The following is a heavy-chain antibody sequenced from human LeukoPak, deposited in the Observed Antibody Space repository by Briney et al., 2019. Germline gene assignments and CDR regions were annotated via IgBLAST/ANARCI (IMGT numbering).Heavy chain of an antibody. V-gene: IGHV3-30-3*01. CDR2: ISYDGSNK. CDR1: GFTFSSYA. CDR3: ARDSWFGELLEYYFDY. Sequence: PGRSLRLSCAASGFTFSSYAMHWVRQAPGKGLEWVAVISYDGSNKYYADSVKGRFTISRDNSKNTLYLQMNSLRAEDTAVYYCARDSWFGELLEYYFDYWGQGTLVTVSS. J-gene: IGHJ4*02. D-gene: IGHD3-10*01.